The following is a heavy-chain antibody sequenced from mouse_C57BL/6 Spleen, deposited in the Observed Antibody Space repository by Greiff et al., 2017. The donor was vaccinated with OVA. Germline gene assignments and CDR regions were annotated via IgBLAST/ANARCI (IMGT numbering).Heavy chain of an antibody. V-gene: IGHV1-80*01. D-gene: IGHD3-1*01. CDR2: IYPGDGDT. Sequence: QVQLQQSGADLVKPGASVRISCKASGYAFSSYWMNWVKQRPGKGLEWIGQIYPGDGDTNYNGKFKGKATLTADKSSSTAYMQLSSLTSEDSAVYFCATSGTGGGYFDYWGQGTTRAVSS. CDR3: ATSGTGGGYFDY. J-gene: IGHJ2*01. CDR1: GYAFSSYW.